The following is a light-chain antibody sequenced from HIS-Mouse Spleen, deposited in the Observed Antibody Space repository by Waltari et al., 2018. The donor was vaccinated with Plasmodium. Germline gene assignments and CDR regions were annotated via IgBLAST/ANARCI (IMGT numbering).Light chain of an antibody. Sequence: DIVMTQSPDSLAVSLGERATINCKSSQSVLYSSNNKNYLAWYQQKPGQPQKLLIYWASPRESGVPDRFSGSGSGTDFTLTISSLQAEDVAVYYCQQYYSTPLTFGGGTKVEIK. CDR2: WAS. V-gene: IGKV4-1*01. J-gene: IGKJ4*01. CDR3: QQYYSTPLT. CDR1: QSVLYSSNNKNY.